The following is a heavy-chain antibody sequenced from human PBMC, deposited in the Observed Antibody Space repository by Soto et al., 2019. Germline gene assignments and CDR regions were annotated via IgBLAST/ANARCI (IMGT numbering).Heavy chain of an antibody. CDR1: GSSFTSSSYY. CDR2: IQYSGST. Sequence: SETLSLTCTVSGSSFTSSSYYWGWIRQPPGQGLERIGTIQYSGSTWYNPSLKSRVTKSVDTSKNQFSLRLSSLTAADTAVYYCAAGDYEGFSAFDIWGQGTLVTVSS. J-gene: IGHJ3*02. V-gene: IGHV4-39*01. CDR3: AAGDYEGFSAFDI. D-gene: IGHD4-17*01.